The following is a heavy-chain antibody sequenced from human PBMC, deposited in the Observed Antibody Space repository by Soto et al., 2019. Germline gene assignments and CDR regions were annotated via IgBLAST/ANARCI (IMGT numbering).Heavy chain of an antibody. CDR3: ARGIRGYCSGGSCPLDH. J-gene: IGHJ4*02. CDR2: IYYRGTT. V-gene: IGHV4-61*01. Sequence: PSETLSLTCTVSGGSVSSATYYWSWIRQPPGKGLEWIGYIYYRGTTNYNPSLKSRVTISVDTSKNQFSLKLRSVTAADTAVYYCARGIRGYCSGGSCPLDHWGQGTLVTVSS. D-gene: IGHD2-15*01. CDR1: GGSVSSATYY.